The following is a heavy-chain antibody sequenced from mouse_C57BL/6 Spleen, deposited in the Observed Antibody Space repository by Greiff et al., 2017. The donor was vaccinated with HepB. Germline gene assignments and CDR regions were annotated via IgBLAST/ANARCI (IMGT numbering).Heavy chain of an antibody. CDR3: ARKGPHYAMDY. Sequence: EVMLVESGGGLVQPGGSLKLSCAASGFTFSDYYMYWVRQTPEKRLEWVAYISNGGGSTYYPDTVKGRFTISRDNAKNTLYLQMSRLKSEDTAMYYCARKGPHYAMDYWGQGTSVTVSS. CDR1: GFTFSDYY. J-gene: IGHJ4*01. CDR2: ISNGGGST. V-gene: IGHV5-12*01.